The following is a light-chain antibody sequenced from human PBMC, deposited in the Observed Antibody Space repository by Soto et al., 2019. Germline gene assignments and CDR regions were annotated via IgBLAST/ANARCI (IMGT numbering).Light chain of an antibody. J-gene: IGLJ3*02. CDR1: NSDVGSCNL. Sequence: QSALTQPASVSGSPGQSITISCTGTNSDVGSCNLVSWYQQHPGRAPKLMIYEVSRRPSGVSNRFSGSKSGNTASLTISGPQAEDEADSHYCSHSPGRTVCVFGGGTKLTVL. CDR3: CSHSPGRTVCV. CDR2: EVS. V-gene: IGLV2-23*02.